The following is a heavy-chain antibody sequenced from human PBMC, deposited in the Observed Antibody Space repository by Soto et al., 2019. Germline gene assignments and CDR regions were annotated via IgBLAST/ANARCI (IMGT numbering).Heavy chain of an antibody. CDR1: GGSISSYY. Sequence: SETLSLTCTVSGGSISSYYWSWIRQPPGKGLEWIGYIYYSGSTNYNPSLKSRVTISVDTSKNQFSLKLSSVTAADTALYYCARHHDSWGQGTLVTVSA. V-gene: IGHV4-59*08. J-gene: IGHJ4*02. CDR2: IYYSGST. CDR3: ARHHDS.